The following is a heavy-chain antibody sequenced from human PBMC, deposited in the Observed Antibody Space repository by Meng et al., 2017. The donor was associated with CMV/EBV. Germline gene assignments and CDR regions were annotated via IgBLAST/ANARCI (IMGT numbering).Heavy chain of an antibody. D-gene: IGHD3-10*01. V-gene: IGHV4-34*01. CDR3: ARGQGWVRGVGAKRLRPNWFDP. CDR1: GGSFSSYY. CDR2: INHSGST. J-gene: IGHJ5*02. Sequence: SETLSLTCAVYGGSFSSYYWSWIRQPPGKGLEWIGEINHSGSTNYNPSLKSRVTISVDTSKNQFSLKLSSVTAADTAVYYCARGQGWVRGVGAKRLRPNWFDPWGQGTLVTVSS.